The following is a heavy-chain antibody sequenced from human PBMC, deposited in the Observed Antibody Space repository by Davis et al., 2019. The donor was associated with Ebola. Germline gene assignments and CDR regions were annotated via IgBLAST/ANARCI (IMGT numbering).Heavy chain of an antibody. V-gene: IGHV1-69*13. CDR3: ARVRYYDFWSGDWDAFDI. Sequence: SVKVSCKASGGTFSSYAISWVRQAPGQGLEWMGGIIPIFGTANYAQKFQGRVTITADESTSTAYMELSRLRSDDTAVYYCARVRYYDFWSGDWDAFDIWGQGTMVTVSS. CDR1: GGTFSSYA. CDR2: IIPIFGTA. J-gene: IGHJ3*02. D-gene: IGHD3-3*01.